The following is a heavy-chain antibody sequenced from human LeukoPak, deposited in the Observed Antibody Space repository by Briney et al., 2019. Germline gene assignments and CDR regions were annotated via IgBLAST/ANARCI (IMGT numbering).Heavy chain of an antibody. D-gene: IGHD1-26*01. CDR2: IYYSGST. V-gene: IGHV4-31*03. Sequence: SETLSLTCTVSGGSISSGGYYWGWIRQHPGKGLEWIGYIYYSGSTYYNPSLKSRVTISVDTSKNQFSLKLSSVTAADTAVYYCARGEIVGATPGYYGMDVWGQGTTVTVSS. CDR3: ARGEIVGATPGYYGMDV. J-gene: IGHJ6*02. CDR1: GGSISSGGYY.